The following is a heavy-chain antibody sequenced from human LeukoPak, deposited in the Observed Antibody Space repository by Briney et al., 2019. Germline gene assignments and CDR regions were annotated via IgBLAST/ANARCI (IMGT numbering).Heavy chain of an antibody. V-gene: IGHV6-1*01. CDR1: GDSLSNNNVA. CDR3: ARGSHTSFDY. D-gene: IGHD3-10*01. J-gene: IGHJ4*02. Sequence: SQTLSLTCAISGDSLSNNNVAWSWIRQSPSRGLEWLGRTYYRPKFNTDYSVSVKSRIAINSDTSKNPFPLQLNSMTPEDTGVYYCARGSHTSFDYWGQGTLVTVSS. CDR2: TYYRPKFNT.